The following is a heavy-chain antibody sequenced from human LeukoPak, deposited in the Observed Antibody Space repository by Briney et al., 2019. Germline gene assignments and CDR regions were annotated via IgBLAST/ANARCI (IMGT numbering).Heavy chain of an antibody. D-gene: IGHD1-14*01. CDR3: ARVPDEINYYYYGMDV. CDR1: GGSTSRRSYY. Sequence: SETLSLTCTISGGSTSRRSYYWGWIRQPPGKGLEWIGSIYYSGSTYINPSLQSRVTISVDASTNQFSLRLSSVTAADTAVYYCARVPDEINYYYYGMDVWGQGTTVTVSS. V-gene: IGHV4-39*02. CDR2: IYYSGST. J-gene: IGHJ6*02.